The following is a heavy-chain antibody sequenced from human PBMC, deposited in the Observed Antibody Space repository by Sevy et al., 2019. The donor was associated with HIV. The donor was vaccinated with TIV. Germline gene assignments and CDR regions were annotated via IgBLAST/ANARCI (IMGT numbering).Heavy chain of an antibody. D-gene: IGHD3-3*01. V-gene: IGHV4-59*01. Sequence: SETLSLTCTVSGGSISSYYWSWIRQPPGKGLEWIGYIYYSWSTNYNPSLKSRVTISVDTSKNQFSLKLSSVTAADTAVYYCARVTDFWSGYYPYYFDYWGQGTLVTVSS. CDR3: ARVTDFWSGYYPYYFDY. CDR2: IYYSWST. J-gene: IGHJ4*02. CDR1: GGSISSYY.